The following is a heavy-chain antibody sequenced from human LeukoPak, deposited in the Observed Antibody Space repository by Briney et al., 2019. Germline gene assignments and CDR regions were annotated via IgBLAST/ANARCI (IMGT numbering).Heavy chain of an antibody. CDR3: AKSDTMIVVGTFDY. D-gene: IGHD3-22*01. CDR2: ISYDGSNK. Sequence: GGSLRLSCAASGITISSHAMHWVRQAPGKGLEWVAVISYDGSNKYYADSVKGRFTFSRDNSKNTLYLQMNSLRAEDTAVYYCAKSDTMIVVGTFDYWGQGTLVTVSS. CDR1: GITISSHA. J-gene: IGHJ4*02. V-gene: IGHV3-30-3*02.